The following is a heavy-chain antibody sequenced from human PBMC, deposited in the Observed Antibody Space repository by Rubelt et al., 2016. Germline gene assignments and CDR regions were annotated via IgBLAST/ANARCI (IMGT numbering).Heavy chain of an antibody. D-gene: IGHD3-9*01. CDR3: AKARTSYYDILTGYYF. V-gene: IGHV3-48*04. CDR2: ISSSSSTI. J-gene: IGHJ4*02. Sequence: VRQAPGKGLEWVSYISSSSSTIYYADSVKGRFTISRDNAKNSLYLQMNGLRAEDTAVYYCAKARTSYYDILTGYYFGGQGTLVTVSS.